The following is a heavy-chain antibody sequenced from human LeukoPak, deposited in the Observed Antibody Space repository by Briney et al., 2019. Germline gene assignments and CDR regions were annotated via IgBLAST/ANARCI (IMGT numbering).Heavy chain of an antibody. D-gene: IGHD5-12*01. CDR2: INWNGGST. CDR3: ARDPGEEWRRLFDY. J-gene: IGHJ4*02. V-gene: IGHV3-20*04. Sequence: PGGSLRLSCAASGFTFDDYGMSWVRQAPGKGLEWVSGINWNGGSTGYADSVKGRFTMSRDNAKNSLYLQMNSLRAEDTALYYCARDPGEEWRRLFDYWGQGTLVTVSS. CDR1: GFTFDDYG.